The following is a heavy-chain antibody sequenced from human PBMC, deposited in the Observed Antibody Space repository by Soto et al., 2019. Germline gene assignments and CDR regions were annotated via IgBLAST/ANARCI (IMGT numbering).Heavy chain of an antibody. V-gene: IGHV3-21*01. D-gene: IGHD3-3*01. J-gene: IGHJ4*02. CDR1: GFSFSSYS. CDR2: ISSSRNYI. CDR3: ARGGSPIFGVIISPWFDY. Sequence: GGSLRRSWAASGFSFSSYSMNWVRQAPGKGLEWVSSISSSRNYIYYADSLKGRFTISRDNAKNSLFLQMNSLRAEDTAVYYCARGGSPIFGVIISPWFDYWGQGILVTVSS.